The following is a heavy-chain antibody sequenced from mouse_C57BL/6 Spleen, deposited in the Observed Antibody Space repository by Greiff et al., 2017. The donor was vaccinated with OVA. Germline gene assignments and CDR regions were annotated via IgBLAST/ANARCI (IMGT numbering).Heavy chain of an antibody. CDR1: GYSFTGYF. J-gene: IGHJ4*01. CDR2: INPYNGDT. Sequence: VHVKQSGPELVKPGDSVKISCKASGYSFTGYFMNWVMQSHGKSLEWIGRINPYNGDTFYNQKFKGKATLTVDKSSSTAHMELRSLTSEDSAVYYCAREGDDGYAMDDWGQGTSVTVSS. V-gene: IGHV1-20*01. D-gene: IGHD2-12*01. CDR3: AREGDDGYAMDD.